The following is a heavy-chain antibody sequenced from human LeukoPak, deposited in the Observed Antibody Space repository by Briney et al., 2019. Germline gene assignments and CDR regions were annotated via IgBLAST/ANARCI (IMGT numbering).Heavy chain of an antibody. D-gene: IGHD5-24*01. CDR2: ISAYNGNT. V-gene: IGHV1-18*01. CDR1: GYTFTSYG. Sequence: ASVKVSCKASGYTFTSYGISRVRQAPGQGLEWMGWISAYNGNTNYAQKLQGRVTMTTDTSTSTAYMELRSLRSDDTAVYYCARGGKRWLQSGDWFDPWGQGTLVTVSS. J-gene: IGHJ5*02. CDR3: ARGGKRWLQSGDWFDP.